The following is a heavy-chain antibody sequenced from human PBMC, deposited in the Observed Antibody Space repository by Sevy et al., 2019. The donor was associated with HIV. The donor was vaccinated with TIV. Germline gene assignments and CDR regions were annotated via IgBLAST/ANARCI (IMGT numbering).Heavy chain of an antibody. CDR2: ISYDGSNK. J-gene: IGHJ4*02. CDR1: GFTFSSYG. Sequence: GGSLRLSCAASGFTFSSYGMHWVRLAPGKGLEWVAVISYDGSNKYYADSVKGRFTISRDNSKNTLYLQMNSLRAEDTAVYYCAKDRDRKLYDSSGYYYYYWGQGTLVTVSS. CDR3: AKDRDRKLYDSSGYYYYY. V-gene: IGHV3-30*18. D-gene: IGHD3-22*01.